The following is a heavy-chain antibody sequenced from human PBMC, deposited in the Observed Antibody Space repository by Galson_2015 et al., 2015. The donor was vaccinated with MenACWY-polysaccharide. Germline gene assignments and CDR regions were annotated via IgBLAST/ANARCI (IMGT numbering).Heavy chain of an antibody. J-gene: IGHJ4*02. Sequence: SLRLSCAASGFTFTNAGMNWVRQAPGKGLEWVGRIKSKTDGGTEDCAAPVKGRFTISRDDSKNTPYLQINSLKTEDPAVYYCTTDRGTSMTVHSYWGQGTLVTVSS. V-gene: IGHV3-15*01. D-gene: IGHD2-21*02. CDR3: TTDRGTSMTVHSY. CDR1: GFTFTNAG. CDR2: IKSKTDGGTE.